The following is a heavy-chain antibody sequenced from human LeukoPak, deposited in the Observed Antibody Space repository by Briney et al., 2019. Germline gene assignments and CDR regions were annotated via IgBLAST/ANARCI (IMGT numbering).Heavy chain of an antibody. J-gene: IGHJ6*02. D-gene: IGHD3-10*01. CDR3: ARGRGGRAYGSGSYRNYYYGMDV. Sequence: SETLSLTCAVSGGSISSSNWWSWVRQPPGKGLEWIGEIYHSGSTNYNPPLKSRVTISVDTSKNQFSLNLSSVTAADTAVYYCARGRGGRAYGSGSYRNYYYGMDVWGQGTTVTVSS. CDR2: IYHSGST. V-gene: IGHV4-4*02. CDR1: GGSISSSNW.